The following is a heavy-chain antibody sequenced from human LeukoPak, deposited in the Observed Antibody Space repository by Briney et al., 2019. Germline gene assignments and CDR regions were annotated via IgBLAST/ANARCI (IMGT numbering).Heavy chain of an antibody. CDR3: AKGRENEPPERLYGYLADY. D-gene: IGHD5-18*01. Sequence: GGSLRLSCAASGFTFSSYGMHWVRQAPGKGLEWVAVISYDGSNKYYADSVKGRFTISRDNSKNTLYLQMNSLRAEDTAVYYCAKGRENEPPERLYGYLADYWGQGTLVTVSS. CDR2: ISYDGSNK. V-gene: IGHV3-30*18. J-gene: IGHJ4*02. CDR1: GFTFSSYG.